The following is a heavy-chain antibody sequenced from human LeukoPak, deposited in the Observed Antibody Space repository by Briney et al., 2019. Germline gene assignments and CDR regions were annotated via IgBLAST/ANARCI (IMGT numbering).Heavy chain of an antibody. CDR2: IYYTGST. D-gene: IGHD2-21*02. CDR3: ARQEAVTATYFYGMDV. CDR1: GGSISSSSYY. J-gene: IGHJ6*02. V-gene: IGHV4-39*01. Sequence: SETLSLTCTVSGGSISSSSYYWGWICQPPGKGLEWIGSIYYTGSTYYNPSLKSRVTISVDTSKNQFSLKLNSMTAADTAVYYCARQEAVTATYFYGMDVWGQGTTVTVSS.